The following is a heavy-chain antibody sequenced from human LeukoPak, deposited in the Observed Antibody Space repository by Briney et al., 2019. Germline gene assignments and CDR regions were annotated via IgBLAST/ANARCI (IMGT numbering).Heavy chain of an antibody. CDR2: IYYSGST. V-gene: IGHV4-31*03. CDR1: GGSISSGGYY. Sequence: NPSQTLSLTCTVSGGSISSGGYYWSWIRQHPGKGLEWIGYIYYSGSTYYNPSLKSRVTISVDTSKNQFSLKLSSVTAADTAVYYCARAREMATIAGYFDYWGQGNLVTVSS. D-gene: IGHD5-24*01. CDR3: ARAREMATIAGYFDY. J-gene: IGHJ4*02.